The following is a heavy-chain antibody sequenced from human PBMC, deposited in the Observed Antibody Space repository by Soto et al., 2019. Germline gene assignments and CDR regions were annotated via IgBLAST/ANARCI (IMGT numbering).Heavy chain of an antibody. J-gene: IGHJ4*02. CDR2: ITGSTGDT. D-gene: IGHD2-15*01. CDR3: ARDKVGTAADF. CDR1: GFTFTNYG. Sequence: GASVKVSCKASGFTFTNYGISWVRQAPGQGFEWMGWITGSTGDTNYAQKFQDRLAMTTGTSADTAYMELRSLRGDDTAVYYCARDKVGTAADFWGQGTLVTVSS. V-gene: IGHV1-18*01.